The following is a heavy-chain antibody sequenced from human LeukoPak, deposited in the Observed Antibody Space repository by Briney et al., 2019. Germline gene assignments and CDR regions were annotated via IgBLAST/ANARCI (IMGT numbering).Heavy chain of an antibody. D-gene: IGHD6-19*01. Sequence: SETLSLTCTVSGGSISSSSYYWGWIRQPPGKGLEWIGSIYYSGSTYYNPSLKSRVTISVDTSKNQFSLKLSSVTAPDTAVYYCARHQWLDEPYFDYWGQGTLVTVSS. V-gene: IGHV4-39*01. CDR1: GGSISSSSYY. CDR3: ARHQWLDEPYFDY. J-gene: IGHJ4*02. CDR2: IYYSGST.